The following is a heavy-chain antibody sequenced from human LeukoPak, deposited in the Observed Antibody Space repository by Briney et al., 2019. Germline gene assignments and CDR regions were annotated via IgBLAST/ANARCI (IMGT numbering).Heavy chain of an antibody. Sequence: SETVSLTCTVSGGSISSGSYYWRWIRQPAGKVLEWIGRIYTSGSTNYNPSLKSRVTISVDTSKNQFSLKLSSVTAADTAVYYCARGTGTTSYYYYYYYMDVWGKGTTVSVSS. D-gene: IGHD1-7*01. CDR3: ARGTGTTSYYYYYYYMDV. J-gene: IGHJ6*03. CDR2: IYTSGST. CDR1: GGSISSGSYY. V-gene: IGHV4-61*02.